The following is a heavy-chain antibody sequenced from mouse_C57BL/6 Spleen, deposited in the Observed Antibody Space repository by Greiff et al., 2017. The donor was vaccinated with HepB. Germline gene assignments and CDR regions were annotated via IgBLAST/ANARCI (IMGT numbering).Heavy chain of an antibody. D-gene: IGHD1-1*01. CDR3: ARITTVVPDAMDY. CDR1: GFTFSDYY. Sequence: EVKLVESEGGLVQPGSSMKLSCTASGFTFSDYYMAWVRQVPEKGLEWVANINYDGSSTYYLDSLKSRFIISRDNAKNILYLQMRSLKSEDTATYYCARITTVVPDAMDYWGQGTSVTVSS. V-gene: IGHV5-16*01. J-gene: IGHJ4*01. CDR2: INYDGSST.